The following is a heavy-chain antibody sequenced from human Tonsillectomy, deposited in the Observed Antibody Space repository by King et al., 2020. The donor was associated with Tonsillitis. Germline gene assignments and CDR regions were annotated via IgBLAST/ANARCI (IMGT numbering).Heavy chain of an antibody. CDR2: IYYSGST. V-gene: IGHV4-39*01. Sequence: LQLQESGPGLVKPSETLSLTCTVSGGSISSSSYYWGWIRQPPGKGLEWIGSIYYSGSTYYNPSLKSRVTISVDTSKNQFSLKLSSVTAADTAVYYCARRWVVPVSRNVDSWGQGTLVTVSS. CDR3: ARRWVVPVSRNVDS. J-gene: IGHJ4*02. CDR1: GGSISSSSYY. D-gene: IGHD2-2*01.